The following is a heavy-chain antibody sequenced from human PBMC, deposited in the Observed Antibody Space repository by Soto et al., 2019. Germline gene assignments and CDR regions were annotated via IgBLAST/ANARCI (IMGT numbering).Heavy chain of an antibody. D-gene: IGHD3-10*01. CDR1: GYTFTDYW. V-gene: IGHV5-51*01. CDR3: ARLESGGTFDY. CDR2: IYPGDSDT. Sequence: PGESLKISCKGSGYTFTDYWIGWVRQLPGKGLEWMGIIYPGDSDTRYSPSFQGHVTITVDKSTSTAYLQWNTLKASDTAMYYCARLESGGTFDYWGQGTLVTVSS. J-gene: IGHJ4*02.